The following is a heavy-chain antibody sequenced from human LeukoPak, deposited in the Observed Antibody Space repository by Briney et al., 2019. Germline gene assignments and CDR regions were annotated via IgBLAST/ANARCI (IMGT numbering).Heavy chain of an antibody. CDR1: GFTFSDYF. J-gene: IGHJ4*02. V-gene: IGHV3-72*01. Sequence: GGSLRLSCAASGFTFSDYFVDWVRQAPGKGLEWVGRIKKKPDSYTTEYAASVKGRFTISRDDSKSSLYLQMNSLKTEDTAVYYRIRDNWGYVNWGQGTLVTVSS. D-gene: IGHD7-27*01. CDR3: IRDNWGYVN. CDR2: IKKKPDSYTT.